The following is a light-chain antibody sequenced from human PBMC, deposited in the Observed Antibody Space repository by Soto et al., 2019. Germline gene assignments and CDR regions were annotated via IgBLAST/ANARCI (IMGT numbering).Light chain of an antibody. J-gene: IGKJ4*01. CDR2: GAS. V-gene: IGKV1-9*01. CDR3: QQFNAYPLT. CDR1: QGISDY. Sequence: DIQLTQSPSFLSASVGDRVTISCRASQGISDYLAWYQQKPGKAPKLLIYGASTLQSGVPSRFTGIASGTEFTITISSLQPEDFATYFCQQFNAYPLTFGGGTKLEIK.